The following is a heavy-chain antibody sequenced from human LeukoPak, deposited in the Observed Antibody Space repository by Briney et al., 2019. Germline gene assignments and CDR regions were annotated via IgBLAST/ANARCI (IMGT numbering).Heavy chain of an antibody. CDR1: GGSISSYY. Sequence: SETLSLTCTVSGGSISSYYWSWIRQPPGKGLEWIGYIYYSGSTNYNPSLKSRVTISVDTSKNQFSLKLSSVTAADTAVYYCARIRYGDLNKFDYWGQGTLVTVSS. CDR3: ARIRYGDLNKFDY. V-gene: IGHV4-59*08. CDR2: IYYSGST. J-gene: IGHJ4*02. D-gene: IGHD4-17*01.